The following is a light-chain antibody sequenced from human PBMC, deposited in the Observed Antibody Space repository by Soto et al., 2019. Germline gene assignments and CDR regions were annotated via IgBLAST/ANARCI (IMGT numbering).Light chain of an antibody. CDR3: EQRNNWPLT. V-gene: IGKV3-11*01. Sequence: EILLTPSLGTMSLSPGECTTISGRASRIIRPYLAWNQQNPGQANRLIIYEALNGASGIPARFSGSGSGTDFTLTISRLAPEDFAVYYCEQRNNWPLTVGGGTKV. J-gene: IGKJ4*02. CDR1: RIIRPY. CDR2: EAL.